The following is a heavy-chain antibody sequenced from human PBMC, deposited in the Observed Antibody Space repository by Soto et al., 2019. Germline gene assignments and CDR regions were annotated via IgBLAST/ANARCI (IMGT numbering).Heavy chain of an antibody. V-gene: IGHV4-59*01. CDR3: ARGFYDTGGYSSPFDI. Sequence: VAGGSSGGYYVSWIRKKPGKRLEWIGYMYYTGSTRYNPSLGSRVTFSVDASKNQFSLNLSSVTAADTAVYYCARGFYDTGGYSSPFDIWGQGILVTVSS. J-gene: IGHJ5*02. D-gene: IGHD3-22*01. CDR1: GGSSGGYY. CDR2: MYYTGST.